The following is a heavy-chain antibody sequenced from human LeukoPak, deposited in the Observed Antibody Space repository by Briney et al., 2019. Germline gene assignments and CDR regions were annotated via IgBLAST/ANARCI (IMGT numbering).Heavy chain of an antibody. V-gene: IGHV3-30*18. D-gene: IGHD3-22*01. CDR3: AKGSYYDSDGFYQHFDY. CDR1: GFTFNNYG. Sequence: GRSLRLSCAASGFTFNNYGTHWVRQAPGKGLEWVALISFDGSNKYYADSVKGRFTISRDNSKNTLYLQMNSLRAEDTAVYYCAKGSYYDSDGFYQHFDYWGQGTLVTVSS. CDR2: ISFDGSNK. J-gene: IGHJ4*02.